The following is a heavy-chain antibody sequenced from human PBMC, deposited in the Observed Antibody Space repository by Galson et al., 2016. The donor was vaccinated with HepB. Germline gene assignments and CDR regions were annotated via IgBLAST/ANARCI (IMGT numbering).Heavy chain of an antibody. CDR3: AKGPPPILPFAFDI. CDR2: ISNGGGSQ. CDR1: GFNFSHYV. Sequence: SLRLSCAASGFNFSHYVMNWVRQAPGKGLEWVSGISNGGGSQYYADSVKGRFTISRDNNRNTLYLEMNSPRADDTAVYYCAKGPPPILPFAFDIWGQGTMVTVSS. V-gene: IGHV3-23*01. D-gene: IGHD2-21*01. J-gene: IGHJ3*02.